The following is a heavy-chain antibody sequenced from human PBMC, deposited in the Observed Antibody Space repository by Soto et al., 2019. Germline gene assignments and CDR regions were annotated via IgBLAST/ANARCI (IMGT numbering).Heavy chain of an antibody. Sequence: PSETLSLTCTVSGGSISSYYWSWIRQPPGKGLEWIGYIYYSGSTNYNPSLKSRVTISVDTSKNQFSLKLSSVTAADTAVYYCARPGWGRGYLHAFDIWGQGTMVTVS. CDR2: IYYSGST. CDR1: GGSISSYY. J-gene: IGHJ3*02. V-gene: IGHV4-59*08. CDR3: ARPGWGRGYLHAFDI. D-gene: IGHD3-22*01.